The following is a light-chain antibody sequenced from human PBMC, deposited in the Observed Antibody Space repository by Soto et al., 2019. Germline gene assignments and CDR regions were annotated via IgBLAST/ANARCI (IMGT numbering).Light chain of an antibody. V-gene: IGLV1-47*02. CDR2: SNN. J-gene: IGLJ2*01. CDR1: SSNIGGTNY. CDR3: ASWDDRLGAVI. Sequence: QSGLTQPPSASGTPGQKVFISCSGSSSNIGGTNYAYWYQQLPGAAPKLLMHSNNLRPSGVPERISGSKFDTAASLAISGLRSEDEAVYYCASWDDRLGAVIFGGGTKVTVL.